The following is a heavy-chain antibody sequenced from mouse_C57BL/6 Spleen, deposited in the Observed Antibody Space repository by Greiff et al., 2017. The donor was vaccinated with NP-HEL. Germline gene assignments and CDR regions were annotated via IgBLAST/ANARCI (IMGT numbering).Heavy chain of an antibody. CDR3: ERHPDYYGSSYYAMDY. J-gene: IGHJ4*01. CDR2: IYPGDGDT. D-gene: IGHD1-1*01. Sequence: VQLQQSGPELVKPGASVKISCKASGYAFSSSWMNWVKQRPGKGLEWIGRIYPGDGDTNYNGKFMGKATLTADKSSSTAYMQLSRLTSEDSEVSFSERHPDYYGSSYYAMDYWGQGTSVTVSS. V-gene: IGHV1-82*01. CDR1: GYAFSSSW.